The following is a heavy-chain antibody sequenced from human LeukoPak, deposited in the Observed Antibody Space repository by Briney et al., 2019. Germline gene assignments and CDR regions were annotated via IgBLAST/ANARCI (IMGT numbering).Heavy chain of an antibody. CDR3: ARDYITMIVVAHPEADAFDI. CDR2: ICGSGGST. Sequence: GGSLRLSCAASGFTFSSYAMSWVRQAPGGGLEWVSAICGSGGSTYYADSVKGRFTISRDNSKNTLYLQMNSLRAEDTAVYYCARDYITMIVVAHPEADAFDIWGQGTMVTVSS. V-gene: IGHV3-23*01. J-gene: IGHJ3*02. CDR1: GFTFSSYA. D-gene: IGHD3-22*01.